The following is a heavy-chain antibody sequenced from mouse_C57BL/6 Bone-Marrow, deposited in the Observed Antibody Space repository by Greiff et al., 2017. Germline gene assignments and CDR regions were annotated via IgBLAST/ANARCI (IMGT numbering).Heavy chain of an antibody. CDR2: IHPNSGST. Sequence: QVQLQQPGAELVKPGASVKLSCKASGYTFTSYWMHWVKQRPGQGLEWIGMIHPNSGSTNYNEKFKSKATLTVDKSSSTAYMQLSSLTSEDSAVYYCARDDSYYVWYIDVWGTGNTVTVSS. J-gene: IGHJ1*03. V-gene: IGHV1-64*01. CDR3: ARDDSYYVWYIDV. CDR1: GYTFTSYW. D-gene: IGHD2-3*01.